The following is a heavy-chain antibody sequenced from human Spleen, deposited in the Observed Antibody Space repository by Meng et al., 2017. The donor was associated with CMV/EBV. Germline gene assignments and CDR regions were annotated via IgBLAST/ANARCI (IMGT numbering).Heavy chain of an antibody. V-gene: IGHV1-69*04. CDR3: AREGRYYDSGSSSYNYGMDV. J-gene: IGHJ6*02. CDR1: GGTFSSYT. CDR2: IIPILGIA. D-gene: IGHD3-10*01. Sequence: SVKVSCKASGGTFSSYTISWVRQAPGQGLEWMGRIIPILGIANYAQKFQGRVTMTRNTAIRTAYMELSSLRSDDTAVYYCAREGRYYDSGSSSYNYGMDVWGQGTTVTVSS.